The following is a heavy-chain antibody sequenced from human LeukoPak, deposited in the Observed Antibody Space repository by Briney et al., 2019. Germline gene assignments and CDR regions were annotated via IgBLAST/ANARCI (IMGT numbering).Heavy chain of an antibody. D-gene: IGHD2-2*01. CDR3: ARDFGGGIVVVPAARESWFDP. Sequence: PGASVKVSCKASGGTFSSYAISWVRQAPRQGLEWMGGIIPIFGTANYAQKFQGRVTITADKSTSTAYMELSSLRSEDTAVYYCARDFGGGIVVVPAARESWFDPWGQGTLVTVSS. J-gene: IGHJ5*02. CDR2: IIPIFGTA. V-gene: IGHV1-69*06. CDR1: GGTFSSYA.